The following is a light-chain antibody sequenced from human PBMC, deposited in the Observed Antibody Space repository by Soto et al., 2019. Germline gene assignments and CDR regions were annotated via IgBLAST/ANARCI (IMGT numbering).Light chain of an antibody. V-gene: IGLV2-18*02. J-gene: IGLJ1*01. CDR3: SSSSSINTYV. Sequence: QSVLTQPPSVSGSPGQSVTISCTGTSSDVGIYNRVSWYQQPPGTAHKLIIYGVNNRPSGVPDRFSGSKSGNTASLTISGLQAEDEADYYCSSSSSINTYVFGTGTKVT. CDR2: GVN. CDR1: SSDVGIYNR.